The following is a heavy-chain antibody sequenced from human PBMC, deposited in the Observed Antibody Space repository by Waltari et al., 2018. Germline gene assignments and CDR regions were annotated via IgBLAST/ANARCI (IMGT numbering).Heavy chain of an antibody. CDR1: GGSFSGYY. CDR3: ARRGGGPYPFYFDY. J-gene: IGHJ4*02. V-gene: IGHV4-34*01. CDR2: IDNYGKS. Sequence: QVQLQQWGAGLLKPSETLSFNCAVYGGSFSGYYWTWLRQPPGKGLGGIGEIDNYGKSNYNPSLKSRVTISKAESKNQFSLKLTSVTAADTAVYFCARRGGGPYPFYFDYWGQGTLVTVSS. D-gene: IGHD2-15*01.